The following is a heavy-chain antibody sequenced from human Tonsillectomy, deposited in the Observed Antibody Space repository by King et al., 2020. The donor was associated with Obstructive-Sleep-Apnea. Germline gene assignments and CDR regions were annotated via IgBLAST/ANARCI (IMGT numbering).Heavy chain of an antibody. Sequence: QLQESGPGLVKPSQTLSLTCTVSGDSISTSNYYWGWFRQHPGKGLEWIGYLSNSGGTFYSPALKGRVTISSETSNNQFSLRLTSVTAADTAIYYCLRCNEYSDYDAHWGQGSLATVSS. D-gene: IGHD4-11*01. J-gene: IGHJ4*02. CDR2: LSNSGGT. V-gene: IGHV4-31*06. CDR1: GDSISTSNYY. CDR3: LRCNEYSDYDAH.